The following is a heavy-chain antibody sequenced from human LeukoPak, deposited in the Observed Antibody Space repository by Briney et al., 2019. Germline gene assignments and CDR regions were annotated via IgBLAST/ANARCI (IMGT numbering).Heavy chain of an antibody. Sequence: GGSLRLSCAASGFTFSSYSMNWVRQAPGMGLEWVSYISSSSSTIYYADSVKGRFTISRDNAKNSLYLQMNSLRAEDTAVYYCARVSYVVVPAAIGEFGYWGQGTLVTVSS. J-gene: IGHJ4*02. V-gene: IGHV3-48*01. D-gene: IGHD2-2*02. CDR3: ARVSYVVVPAAIGEFGY. CDR2: ISSSSSTI. CDR1: GFTFSSYS.